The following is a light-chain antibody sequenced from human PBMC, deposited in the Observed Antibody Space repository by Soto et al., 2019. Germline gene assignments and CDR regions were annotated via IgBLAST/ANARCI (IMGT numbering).Light chain of an antibody. CDR1: SSDVGGYNY. Sequence: QSVLTQHPSASGSPGQSVTISCTGTSSDVGGYNYVSWYQQHPGKAPQLMIYEVNKRPSGVPDRFSGSKSGNTASLTVSGLQAEDEADYYCTSYAGSNNLVFGTGTKLTVL. V-gene: IGLV2-8*01. CDR2: EVN. CDR3: TSYAGSNNLV. J-gene: IGLJ1*01.